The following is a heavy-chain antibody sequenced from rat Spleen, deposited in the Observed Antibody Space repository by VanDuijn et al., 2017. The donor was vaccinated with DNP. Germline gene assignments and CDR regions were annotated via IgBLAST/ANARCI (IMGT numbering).Heavy chain of an antibody. J-gene: IGHJ2*01. CDR2: ITTDGGST. CDR1: GFTFSSYW. CDR3: AKDRTRYWYFDF. Sequence: EVQLVETGGGLVQPGRSLKLSCVASGFTFSSYWMYWIRQAPGKGLEWVASITTDGGSTYYPDSVKGRFTISRDNAENTVYLQMNSLRSEDTATYYCAKDRTRYWYFDFWGQGVMVTVSS. V-gene: IGHV5-58*01. D-gene: IGHD1-4*01.